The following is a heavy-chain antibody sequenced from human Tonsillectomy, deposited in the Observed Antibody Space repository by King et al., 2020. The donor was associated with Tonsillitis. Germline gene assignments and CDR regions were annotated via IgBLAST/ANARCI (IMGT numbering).Heavy chain of an antibody. D-gene: IGHD2-15*01. CDR3: ARDSSPALSGSWYDAFEI. Sequence: VQLVESGGGLVQPGGSLRLSCAASGFTFSTDWLTWVRQAPGKGLEWVANINRDGSETYYVDSVKGRFTVSRDNAKNSLYLKMNSLRAEDTAIYYCARDSSPALSGSWYDAFEIGGQGTMDTVSS. CDR1: GFTFSTDW. J-gene: IGHJ3*02. V-gene: IGHV3-7*01. CDR2: INRDGSET.